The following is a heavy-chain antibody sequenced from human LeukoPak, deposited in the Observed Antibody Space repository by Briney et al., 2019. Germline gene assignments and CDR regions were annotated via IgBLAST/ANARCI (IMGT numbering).Heavy chain of an antibody. D-gene: IGHD2-21*02. Sequence: GGSLRLSCAASGFTFSSYGMHWVRQAPGKGLEWVAFIRYDGINKYYADSVKGRFTISRDNSKNTLYLQMNSLRPEDTAVYYCAKVNCDGDCSLFDYWGQGTLVTVSS. V-gene: IGHV3-30*02. CDR1: GFTFSSYG. CDR2: IRYDGINK. CDR3: AKVNCDGDCSLFDY. J-gene: IGHJ4*02.